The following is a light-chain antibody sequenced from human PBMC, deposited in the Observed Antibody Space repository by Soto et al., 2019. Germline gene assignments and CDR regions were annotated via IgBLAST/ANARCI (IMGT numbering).Light chain of an antibody. J-gene: IGKJ2*01. V-gene: IGKV3-20*01. Sequence: EIELTQSPGTLSLSPGERATLSCRASQSVDSNYLAWYQQKPDQAPRLLIYGATRRAAAVPDRFSGSGSGKDFPITISRLEPDDFAVYYCQQYSSSSLLTFGQGTKLEIK. CDR1: QSVDSNY. CDR3: QQYSSSSLLT. CDR2: GAT.